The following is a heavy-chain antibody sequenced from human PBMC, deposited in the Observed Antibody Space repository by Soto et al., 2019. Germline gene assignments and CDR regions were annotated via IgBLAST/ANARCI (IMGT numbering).Heavy chain of an antibody. CDR3: ARVAYGDGDNSRYRHLDY. J-gene: IGHJ4*02. CDR2: IKKDASEK. Sequence: EVQLVESGGGLVQPGGSLRLSCAASGFTFSRYWMSWVRQAPGKGLEWVADIKKDASEKYYVDSVKGRFTISRDNAKNAQFLQVNSLTAVDTAVYYCARVAYGDGDNSRYRHLDYWGQGTLVTVSS. V-gene: IGHV3-7*04. CDR1: GFTFSRYW. D-gene: IGHD2-15*01.